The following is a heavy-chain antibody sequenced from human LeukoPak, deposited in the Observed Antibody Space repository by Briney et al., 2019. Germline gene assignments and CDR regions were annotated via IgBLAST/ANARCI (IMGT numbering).Heavy chain of an antibody. CDR3: ATDIAAAGTAFDI. Sequence: SETLSLTCTVSGGSISSYYWSWVRQPPGKGLEWLGYIYYSGSTNYNPSLKSRVTISVDTSKNQFSLKLSSVTAADTAVYYCATDIAAAGTAFDIWGQGTMVTVSS. CDR1: GGSISSYY. V-gene: IGHV4-59*01. D-gene: IGHD6-13*01. CDR2: IYYSGST. J-gene: IGHJ3*02.